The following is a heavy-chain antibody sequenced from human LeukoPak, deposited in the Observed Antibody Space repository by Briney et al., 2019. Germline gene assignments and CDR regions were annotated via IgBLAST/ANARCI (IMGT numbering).Heavy chain of an antibody. V-gene: IGHV3-23*01. Sequence: GGSLRLSCAASGFTFSNYGMIWVRQAPGKRLEWVSAITGRADTTYYADSVKGRFTISRDNSKNTLYLQMNSLRADDTAVYYCAKINGYMDVWGKGTTVTISS. J-gene: IGHJ6*03. CDR1: GFTFSNYG. CDR2: ITGRADTT. CDR3: AKINGYMDV.